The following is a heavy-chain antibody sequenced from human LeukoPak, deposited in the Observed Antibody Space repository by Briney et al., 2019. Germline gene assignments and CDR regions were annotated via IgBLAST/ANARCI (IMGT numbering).Heavy chain of an antibody. D-gene: IGHD6-13*01. CDR2: IYYSGST. J-gene: IGHJ6*04. CDR3: ARDSPPWIAAAGTDYYYGMDV. Sequence: PSETLSLTCTVSGGSISSGGYYWSWIRQHPGKGLEWIGYIYYSGSTYYNPPLKSRVTISVDTSKNQFSLKLSSVTAADTAVYYCARDSPPWIAAAGTDYYYGMDVWGKGTTVTVSS. CDR1: GGSISSGGYY. V-gene: IGHV4-31*03.